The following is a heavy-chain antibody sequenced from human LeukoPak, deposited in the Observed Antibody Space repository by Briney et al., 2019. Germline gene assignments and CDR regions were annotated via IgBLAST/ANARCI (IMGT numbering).Heavy chain of an antibody. V-gene: IGHV4-34*01. CDR3: ARERLRYFDWLLSRYYFDY. D-gene: IGHD3-9*01. J-gene: IGHJ4*02. Sequence: PSETLSLTCAVYGGSFSGYYWSWIRQPPGKGLEWIGEINHSGSTNYNPSLKSRVTISVDASKNQFSLKLSSVTAADTAVYYCARERLRYFDWLLSRYYFDYWGQGTLVTVSS. CDR2: INHSGST. CDR1: GGSFSGYY.